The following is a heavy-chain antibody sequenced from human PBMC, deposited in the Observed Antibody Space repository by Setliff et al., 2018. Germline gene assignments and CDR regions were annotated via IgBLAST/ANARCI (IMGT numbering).Heavy chain of an antibody. CDR3: AAIGLDTAMITGVLFDF. Sequence: ASVKVSCKASGYTFTSYAMNWVRQAPGQGLEWMGWINTNTGNPTYAQGFTGRFVFSLDTSVSTAYLQISSLKAEDTAVYYCAAIGLDTAMITGVLFDFWGQGTLVTVPQ. V-gene: IGHV7-4-1*02. J-gene: IGHJ4*02. CDR2: INTNTGNP. CDR1: GYTFTSYA. D-gene: IGHD5-18*01.